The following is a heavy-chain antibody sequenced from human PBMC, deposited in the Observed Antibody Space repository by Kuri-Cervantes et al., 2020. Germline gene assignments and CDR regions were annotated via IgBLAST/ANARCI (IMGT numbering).Heavy chain of an antibody. CDR2: ITPFNGNT. CDR3: AREPRIAARLWFDP. J-gene: IGHJ5*02. V-gene: IGHV1-45*02. CDR1: GYTFTYRY. D-gene: IGHD6-6*01. Sequence: SVKVSCKASGYTFTYRYLHWVRQAPGQALEWMGWITPFNGNTNYAQKFQDRVTMTTDTSTSTAYMELRSLRSDDTAVYYCAREPRIAARLWFDPWGQGTLVTVSS.